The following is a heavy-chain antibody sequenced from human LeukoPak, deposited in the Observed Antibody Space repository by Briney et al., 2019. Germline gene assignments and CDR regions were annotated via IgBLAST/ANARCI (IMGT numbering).Heavy chain of an antibody. Sequence: PGGSLRLSCAASGFTLYVYATHCVPQSPGKGVECVSDIIWNSGIIAYADSVKGRLTISRDNAKNSLYLQMNSLRAEDTALYYCAKDSLFLSDWYNAVFDYWGQGTMVTVSS. J-gene: IGHJ4*02. CDR3: AKDSLFLSDWYNAVFDY. CDR1: GFTLYVYA. D-gene: IGHD6-19*01. V-gene: IGHV3-9*01. CDR2: IIWNSGII.